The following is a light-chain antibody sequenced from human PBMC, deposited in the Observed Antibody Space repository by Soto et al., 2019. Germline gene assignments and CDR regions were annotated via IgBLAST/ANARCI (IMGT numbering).Light chain of an antibody. CDR1: SSNIGSNS. J-gene: IGLJ3*02. V-gene: IGLV1-44*01. CDR2: SNN. CDR3: GTGDDSLNGRV. Sequence: QAVVTQPPSASGTPGQRVTISCFGSSSNIGSNSVNWYQQLPGTAPKLLIYSNNQRPSGVPDRFSGSKSGTSASLAISGLQSEDEADYYCGTGDDSLNGRVFGGGTKLTVL.